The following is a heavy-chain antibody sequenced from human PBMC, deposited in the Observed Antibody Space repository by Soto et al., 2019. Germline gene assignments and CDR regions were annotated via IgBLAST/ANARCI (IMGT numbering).Heavy chain of an antibody. Sequence: SETLSLTCIVSGVSVTSYTWSWVRQPANKGLEWIGRVFSSVSATYNPSLKSRVSISMDTAENRISLKLDSVTAADAGVYFCARDGMTTGDTWGQGTLVTVSS. CDR1: GVSVTSYT. V-gene: IGHV4-4*07. J-gene: IGHJ4*02. D-gene: IGHD2-21*02. CDR3: ARDGMTTGDT. CDR2: VFSSVSA.